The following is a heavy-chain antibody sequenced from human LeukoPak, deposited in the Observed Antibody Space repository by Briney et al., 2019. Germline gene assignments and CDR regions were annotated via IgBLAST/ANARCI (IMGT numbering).Heavy chain of an antibody. Sequence: GGSLRLSCAAFGFTFSGYWMSWVRQAPGKGLEWVASIKQDGSVKYYVDSVKGRFTISRDNAKNSLYLQMNSLRAEDTAVYYCARDHTAAADIDYWGQGTLVTVSS. D-gene: IGHD6-13*01. CDR3: ARDHTAAADIDY. CDR2: IKQDGSVK. J-gene: IGHJ4*02. CDR1: GFTFSGYW. V-gene: IGHV3-7*01.